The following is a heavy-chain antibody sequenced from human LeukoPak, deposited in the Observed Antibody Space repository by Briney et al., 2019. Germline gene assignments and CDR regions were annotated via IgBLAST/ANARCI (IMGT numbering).Heavy chain of an antibody. CDR2: IRFDGSDK. J-gene: IGHJ4*02. CDR3: ARVRTDSSGYYYEGYDY. D-gene: IGHD3-22*01. V-gene: IGHV3-30*02. Sequence: GGSLRLSCAASGFTFDDYAMHWVRQAPGKGLEWVAFIRFDGSDKYYADSVKGRFTISRDDSKNTLYLQMNSLRPDDTALYYCARVRTDSSGYYYEGYDYWGQGTLVAVSS. CDR1: GFTFDDYA.